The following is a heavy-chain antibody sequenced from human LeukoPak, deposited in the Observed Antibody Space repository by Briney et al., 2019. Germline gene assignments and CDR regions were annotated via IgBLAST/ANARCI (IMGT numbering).Heavy chain of an antibody. CDR3: ARRNVGTWWSFDS. Sequence: GGSLRHSCEASGFTFSSYWMSWVRQAPGKGLEWVANIKDDGSQKNYIDSVKGRFTISRDNAKASLFLQMNSLSSEDTAVYYCARRNVGTWWSFDSWGQGTLATVSS. V-gene: IGHV3-7*01. CDR1: GFTFSSYW. J-gene: IGHJ4*02. D-gene: IGHD2-15*01. CDR2: IKDDGSQK.